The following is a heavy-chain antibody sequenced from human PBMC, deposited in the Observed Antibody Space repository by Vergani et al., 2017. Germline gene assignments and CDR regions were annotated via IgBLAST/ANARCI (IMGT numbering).Heavy chain of an antibody. J-gene: IGHJ4*02. CDR3: ARDVSPXSYYYGSGSLTRGGFDY. CDR2: IKQDGSEK. D-gene: IGHD3-10*01. Sequence: EVQMVESGGGLVKPGGSLRLSCAASGFTFSSYWMSWVRQAPGKGLEWVANIKQDGSEKYYVDSVKGRFTISRDNAKNSLYLQMNSLRAEDTAVYYCARDVSPXSYYYGSGSLTRGGFDYWGQGTLVTVSS. V-gene: IGHV3-7*01. CDR1: GFTFSSYW.